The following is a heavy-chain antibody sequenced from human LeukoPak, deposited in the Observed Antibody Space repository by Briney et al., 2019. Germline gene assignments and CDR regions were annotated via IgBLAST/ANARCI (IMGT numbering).Heavy chain of an antibody. CDR2: IYYSRST. CDR3: ARAAGWLQQDYYYGMDV. D-gene: IGHD5-24*01. V-gene: IGHV4-59*01. J-gene: IGHJ6*02. Sequence: SQTLSLTCAISGDSVSSNSAAWIWIRQPPGKGLEWNGYIYYSRSTNYNLSLKSRVTISVDTSKNQFSLKLSSVTAADTAVYYCARAAGWLQQDYYYGMDVWGQGTTVTVSS. CDR1: GDSVSSNSAA.